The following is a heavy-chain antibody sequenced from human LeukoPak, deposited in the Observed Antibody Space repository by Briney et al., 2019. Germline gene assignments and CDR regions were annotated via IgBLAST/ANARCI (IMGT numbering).Heavy chain of an antibody. CDR1: GVTFSYYW. J-gene: IGHJ4*02. Sequence: GGSLRLSCAASGVTFSYYWMHWVRQAPGKGLVWVSRIDSDGSSASYAGSVKGRFTISRDNAKNTLYLQMNSLRVEDTAVYYCVIGGLTDGWELDYWGQGTLVTVSS. D-gene: IGHD1-26*01. CDR3: VIGGLTDGWELDY. CDR2: IDSDGSSA. V-gene: IGHV3-74*01.